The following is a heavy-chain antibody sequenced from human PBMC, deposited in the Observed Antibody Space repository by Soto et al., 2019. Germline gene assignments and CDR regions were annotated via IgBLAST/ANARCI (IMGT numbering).Heavy chain of an antibody. CDR3: ARNTAMAKYNWFDP. Sequence: SVKVSGKASGVTFSSYAISWVRQAPGQGLEWMGGIIPIFGTANYAQKFQGRVTITADKSTSTAYMELSSLRSEDTAVYYCARNTAMAKYNWFDPWGQGTLVTVSS. V-gene: IGHV1-69*06. D-gene: IGHD5-18*01. CDR2: IIPIFGTA. J-gene: IGHJ5*02. CDR1: GVTFSSYA.